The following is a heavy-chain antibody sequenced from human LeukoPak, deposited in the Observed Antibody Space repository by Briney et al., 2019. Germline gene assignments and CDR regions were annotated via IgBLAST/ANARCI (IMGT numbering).Heavy chain of an antibody. J-gene: IGHJ4*02. Sequence: SETLSLTCTVSSGSISSSSYYWGWIRQPPGKGLEWIGSIYYSGSTYYNPSLKSRVTISVDTSKNQFSLKLSSVTAADTAVYYCARDGRSSSWYYFDYWGQGTLVTVSS. CDR3: ARDGRSSSWYYFDY. V-gene: IGHV4-39*07. CDR2: IYYSGST. CDR1: SGSISSSSYY. D-gene: IGHD6-13*01.